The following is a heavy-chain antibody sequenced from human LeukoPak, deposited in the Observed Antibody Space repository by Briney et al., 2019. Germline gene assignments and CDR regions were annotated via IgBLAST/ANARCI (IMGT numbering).Heavy chain of an antibody. CDR2: ISAYNGNT. CDR3: AREVRVYNGYGCPYSVDY. D-gene: IGHD5-12*01. V-gene: IGHV1-18*01. J-gene: IGHJ4*02. Sequence: ASVKVSCKASGGTFSSYAITWVRQAPGQGLEWMGWISAYNGNTNYTQKLQGRVTMTTDTSTSTAYMELRSLRSDDTAVYYCAREVRVYNGYGCPYSVDYWGQGTLVTVSS. CDR1: GGTFSSYA.